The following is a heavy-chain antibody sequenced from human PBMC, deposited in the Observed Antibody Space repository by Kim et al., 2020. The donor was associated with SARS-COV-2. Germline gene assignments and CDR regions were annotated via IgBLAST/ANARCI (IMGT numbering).Heavy chain of an antibody. Sequence: GGSLRLSCAASGFTFSSYGMHWVRQAPGKGLEWVAVIWYDGSNKYYADSVKGRFTISRDNSKNTLYLQMNSLRAEDTAVYYCARDKSRRTYYYDSSGYPSDYWGQGTLVTVSS. CDR3: ARDKSRRTYYYDSSGYPSDY. CDR1: GFTFSSYG. V-gene: IGHV3-33*01. D-gene: IGHD3-22*01. J-gene: IGHJ4*02. CDR2: IWYDGSNK.